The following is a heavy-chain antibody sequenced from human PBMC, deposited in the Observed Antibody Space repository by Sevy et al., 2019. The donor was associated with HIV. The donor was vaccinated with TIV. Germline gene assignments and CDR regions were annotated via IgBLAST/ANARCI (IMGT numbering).Heavy chain of an antibody. D-gene: IGHD4-17*01. CDR3: ARDRRNYGGQYFDF. CDR1: GFTFSDYY. CDR2: ISSGSSYT. J-gene: IGHJ4*02. Sequence: GGSLRLSCAASGFTFSDYYMSWIRQAPGKGLEWVSYISSGSSYTNYADSVKGRFTISRDNAKNSRYLQMNSLRAEDTAVYYCARDRRNYGGQYFDFWGQGTLVTVSS. V-gene: IGHV3-11*06.